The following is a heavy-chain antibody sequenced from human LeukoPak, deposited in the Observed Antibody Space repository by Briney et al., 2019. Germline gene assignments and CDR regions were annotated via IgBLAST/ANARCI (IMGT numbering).Heavy chain of an antibody. J-gene: IGHJ6*03. V-gene: IGHV3-74*01. Sequence: PGGSLRLSCAASGFIFSNLWMTWVRQAPGKGLVWVSRIKSDGSNTNYADSVKGRFTISRDNARNSLYLQMNSLRAEDTAVYYCARDPYSGTYGDTYYYYMDVWGKGTTVTISS. CDR3: ARDPYSGTYGDTYYYYMDV. CDR1: GFIFSNLW. D-gene: IGHD1-26*01. CDR2: IKSDGSNT.